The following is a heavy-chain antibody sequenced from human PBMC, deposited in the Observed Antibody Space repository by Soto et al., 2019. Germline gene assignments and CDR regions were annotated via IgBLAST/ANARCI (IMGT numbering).Heavy chain of an antibody. D-gene: IGHD1-20*01. CDR3: ARGITGTVSYYYGMDV. Sequence: QVQLVQSGAEVKRHGSSMKVSCKASGGTFSSYAISWVRQAPGQGLEWMGGIIPIFGTANYAQKFQGRVTITADESTSTAYMELSSLRSEDTAVYYSARGITGTVSYYYGMDVWGQGTTVTVSS. CDR1: GGTFSSYA. J-gene: IGHJ6*02. V-gene: IGHV1-69*12. CDR2: IIPIFGTA.